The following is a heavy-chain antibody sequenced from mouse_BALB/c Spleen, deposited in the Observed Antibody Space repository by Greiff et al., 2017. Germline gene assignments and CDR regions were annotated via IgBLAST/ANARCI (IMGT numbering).Heavy chain of an antibody. V-gene: IGHV3-2*02. J-gene: IGHJ2*01. CDR1: GYSITSDYA. Sequence: EVKLMESGPGLVKPSQSLSLTCTVTGYSITSDYAWNWIRQFPGNKLEWMGYISYSGSTSYNPSLKSRISITRDTSKNQFFLQLNSVTTEDTATYYCARDYYGSSYYFDYWGQGTTLTVSS. D-gene: IGHD1-1*01. CDR3: ARDYYGSSYYFDY. CDR2: ISYSGST.